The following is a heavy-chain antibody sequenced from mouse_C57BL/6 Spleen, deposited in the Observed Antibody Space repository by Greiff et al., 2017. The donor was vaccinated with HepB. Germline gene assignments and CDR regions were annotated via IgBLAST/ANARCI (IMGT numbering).Heavy chain of an antibody. V-gene: IGHV1-55*01. CDR3: ASDYYSNYGFAY. Sequence: VQLQQPGAELVKPGASVKMSCKASGYTFTSYWITWVKQRPGQGLEWIGDIYPGSGSTNYNEKFKSKATLTVDTSSSTAYMQLSSLTSEDSAVYYCASDYYSNYGFAYWGQGTLVTVSA. CDR2: IYPGSGST. CDR1: GYTFTSYW. J-gene: IGHJ3*01. D-gene: IGHD2-5*01.